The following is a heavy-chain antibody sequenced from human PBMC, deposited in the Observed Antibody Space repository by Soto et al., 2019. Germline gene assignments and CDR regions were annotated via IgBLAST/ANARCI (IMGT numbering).Heavy chain of an antibody. Sequence: GGSLRLSCAASGFTFNIYALHWVRQAPGKGLEWAAVISFDGTKKYYSDSVKGRFTISRDNLKNTLYLQMNNLRVEDAALYFCAREDDYGYRYINYGLDVWGQGTTVTVAS. V-gene: IGHV3-30-3*01. CDR1: GFTFNIYA. CDR3: AREDDYGYRYINYGLDV. J-gene: IGHJ6*02. CDR2: ISFDGTKK. D-gene: IGHD4-17*01.